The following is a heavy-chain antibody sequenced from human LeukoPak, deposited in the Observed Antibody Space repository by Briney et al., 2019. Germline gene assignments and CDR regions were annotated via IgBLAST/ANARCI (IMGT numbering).Heavy chain of an antibody. CDR3: ARPSYYGSGSYYVDY. CDR1: GFTFSDYY. D-gene: IGHD3-10*01. J-gene: IGHJ4*02. V-gene: IGHV3-11*03. Sequence: KPGGSLRLSCAASGFTFSDYYMSWIRQAPGKGLELVSYISGSSTYTNYADSVKGRFTTSRDNAKNSLYLQMNSLRAEDTAVYYCARPSYYGSGSYYVDYWGQGTLVTVSS. CDR2: ISGSSTYT.